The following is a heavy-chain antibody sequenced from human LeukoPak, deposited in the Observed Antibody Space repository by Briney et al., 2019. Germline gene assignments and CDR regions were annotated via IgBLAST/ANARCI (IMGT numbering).Heavy chain of an antibody. V-gene: IGHV4-30-4*01. J-gene: IGHJ4*02. CDR2: IYYSGST. CDR1: GGSISSGDYY. CDR3: AGGIEGYYDIPYYFDY. Sequence: SQTLSLTCTVSGGSISSGDYYWSWIRQPPGKGLEWIGYIYYSGSTYYNPSLKSRVTISVDTSKNQFSLKLSSVTAADTAVYYCAGGIEGYYDIPYYFDYWGQGTLVTVSS. D-gene: IGHD3-9*01.